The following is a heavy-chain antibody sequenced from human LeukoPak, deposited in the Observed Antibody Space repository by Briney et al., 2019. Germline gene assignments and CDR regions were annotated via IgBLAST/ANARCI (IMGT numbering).Heavy chain of an antibody. CDR2: ISYDGSNK. CDR1: GFTFSSYG. Sequence: PGGSLRLSCAASGFTFSSYGMHWVRQAPGKGLEWVAVISYDGSNKYYADSVKGRFTISRDNSKNTLYLQMNSLRAEDTAVYYCAKDLSRLPPGAFDIWGQGTMVTVSS. CDR3: AKDLSRLPPGAFDI. D-gene: IGHD2-21*02. V-gene: IGHV3-30*18. J-gene: IGHJ3*02.